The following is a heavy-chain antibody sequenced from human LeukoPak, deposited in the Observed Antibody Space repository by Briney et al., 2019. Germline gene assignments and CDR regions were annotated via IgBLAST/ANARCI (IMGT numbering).Heavy chain of an antibody. CDR2: ISWNSGSI. CDR3: ARTTYYYDSSGPTREYYFDY. CDR1: GFTFDDYA. D-gene: IGHD3-22*01. Sequence: PGRSLRLSCAASGFTFDDYAMHWVRQAPGKGLEWVSGISWNSGSIGYADSVKGRFTISRDNAKNSLYLQMNSLRAEDTAVYYCARTTYYYDSSGPTREYYFDYWGQGTLVTVSS. V-gene: IGHV3-9*01. J-gene: IGHJ4*02.